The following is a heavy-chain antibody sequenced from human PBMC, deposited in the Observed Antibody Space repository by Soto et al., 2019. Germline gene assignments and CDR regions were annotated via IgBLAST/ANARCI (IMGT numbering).Heavy chain of an antibody. Sequence: EVQLVQSGGGLVQPGGSLRLSCAASGFIFSDYYMDWVRQFPGKGLEWVGRTRNKVNNYAPEYAPSVKGRFSISRHDSEDSMYLQLNSLKAEDTAVYYCARDTWGSYDFWGQGALVTVSS. CDR3: ARDTWGSYDF. CDR1: GFIFSDYY. V-gene: IGHV3-72*01. CDR2: TRNKVNNYAP. J-gene: IGHJ4*02. D-gene: IGHD1-26*01.